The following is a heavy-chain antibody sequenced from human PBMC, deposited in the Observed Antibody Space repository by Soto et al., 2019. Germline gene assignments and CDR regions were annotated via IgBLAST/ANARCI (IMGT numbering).Heavy chain of an antibody. V-gene: IGHV1-69*13. Sequence: ASVKVSCKASGGSFGNSAINWVRQTPGQGLEWLGGFIPVYRTLNYAQKFQGRVTITADESTGTAYMTLSSLASDDTAVYYCATGVIWIGYFTVDSWGQGTRVTVSS. CDR3: ATGVIWIGYFTVDS. CDR2: FIPVYRTL. CDR1: GGSFGNSA. D-gene: IGHD3-3*01. J-gene: IGHJ4*02.